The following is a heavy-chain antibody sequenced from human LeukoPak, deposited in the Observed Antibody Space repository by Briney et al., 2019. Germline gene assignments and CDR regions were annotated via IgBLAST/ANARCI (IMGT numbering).Heavy chain of an antibody. J-gene: IGHJ4*02. CDR3: AKAPWIQLWSAFDY. CDR1: GFTFSSYG. D-gene: IGHD5-18*01. CDR2: ISYDGSNK. Sequence: PGGSLRLSCAASGFTFSSYGMHWVRQAPGKGLEWVAVISYDGSNKYYADSVKGRFTISRDNSKNTLYLQMNSLRAEDTAVYYCAKAPWIQLWSAFDYWGQGTLVTVSS. V-gene: IGHV3-30*18.